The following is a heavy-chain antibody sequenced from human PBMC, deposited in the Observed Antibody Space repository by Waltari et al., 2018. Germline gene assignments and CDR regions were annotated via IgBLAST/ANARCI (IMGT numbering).Heavy chain of an antibody. CDR2: INPNSDGT. J-gene: IGHJ4*02. CDR3: ARIEWLH. D-gene: IGHD5-12*01. V-gene: IGHV1-2*02. CDR1: GYTFTGYY. Sequence: QVQLVQSGAEVKKPGASVKVSCKASGYTFTGYYMHWVRQAPGQGLEWMGWINPNSDGTNYAQKFQGRVTMTRDTSISTAYMELSRLRSDDTAVYYCARIEWLHWGQGTLVTVSS.